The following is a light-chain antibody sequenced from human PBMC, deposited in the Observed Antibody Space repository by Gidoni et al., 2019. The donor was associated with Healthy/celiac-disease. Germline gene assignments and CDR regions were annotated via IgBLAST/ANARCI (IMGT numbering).Light chain of an antibody. V-gene: IGLV2-14*01. CDR1: SCDVGGYNS. Sequence: QSALTQPASVSGSPGQSTTISCTGTSCDVGGYNSGSWYQQHTGNAPKLMIYDVSNRPSGVSNRFSGSKSGNTASLTISGLQAGDEADYYCSSYTSSSTWVFGGGTKLTVL. CDR2: DVS. J-gene: IGLJ3*02. CDR3: SSYTSSSTWV.